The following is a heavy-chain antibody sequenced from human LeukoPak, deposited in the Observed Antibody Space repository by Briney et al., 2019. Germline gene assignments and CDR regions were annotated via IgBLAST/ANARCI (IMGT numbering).Heavy chain of an antibody. J-gene: IGHJ4*02. CDR2: ISGSGGST. Sequence: GGSLRLSCAASGFTFSSYAVSWVRQAPGKGLEWVSAISGSGGSTYYADSVKGRFTISRDNSKNTLYLQMNSLRAEDTAVYYCAKDFNYYDSSGYDWGQGTLVTVSS. D-gene: IGHD3-22*01. CDR1: GFTFSSYA. V-gene: IGHV3-23*01. CDR3: AKDFNYYDSSGYD.